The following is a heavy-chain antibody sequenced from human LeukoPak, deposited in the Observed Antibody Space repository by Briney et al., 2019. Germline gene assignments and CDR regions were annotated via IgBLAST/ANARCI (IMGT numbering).Heavy chain of an antibody. CDR3: AKRDNFWGGSAFDI. CDR2: IYPGDSDT. Sequence: GESLQISCNGSGYIFTNYWIGWVRQLPGKGLEWMGIIYPGDSDTRYSPSFQGQVTISADKSISTAYLQWSSLKASDTAMYYCAKRDNFWGGSAFDIWGQGTMVTVSS. D-gene: IGHD3-3*01. J-gene: IGHJ3*02. V-gene: IGHV5-51*01. CDR1: GYIFTNYW.